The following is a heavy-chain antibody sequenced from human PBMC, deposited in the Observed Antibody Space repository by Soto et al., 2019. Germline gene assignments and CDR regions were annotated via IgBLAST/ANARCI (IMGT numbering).Heavy chain of an antibody. CDR3: PTLMKVTTPGWGRASEY. V-gene: IGHV3-23*01. CDR2: ISSSGGTT. CDR1: GFNFNNYA. Sequence: GGSLRLSCATSGFNFNNYAMSWVRQAPGERLEWVSFISSSGGTTYYADSVKGRFTISRDNSRNTVFLQMNTLGAEDTAIYYCPTLMKVTTPGWGRASEYWGQGTRVTVSS. J-gene: IGHJ4*02. D-gene: IGHD4-17*01.